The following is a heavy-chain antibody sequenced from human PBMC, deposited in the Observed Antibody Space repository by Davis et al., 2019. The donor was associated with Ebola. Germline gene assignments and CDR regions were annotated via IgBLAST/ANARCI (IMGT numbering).Heavy chain of an antibody. V-gene: IGHV4-34*01. CDR3: ARDSNRYYFDF. Sequence: PSETLSLTCAVYGGSFSGYYWSWIRQPPGKGLEWIGEINHSGSTNYNPSLKSRVTISVDTSKNQFSLKLSSVTAADTAVYYCARDSNRYYFDFWGRGTLVTVSS. J-gene: IGHJ4*02. D-gene: IGHD2-8*01. CDR1: GGSFSGYY. CDR2: INHSGST.